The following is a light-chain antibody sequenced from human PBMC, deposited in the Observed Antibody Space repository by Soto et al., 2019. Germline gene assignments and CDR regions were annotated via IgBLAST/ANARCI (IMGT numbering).Light chain of an antibody. CDR1: DSNIGADYG. V-gene: IGLV1-40*01. CDR2: GDS. J-gene: IGLJ1*01. Sequence: QSVLTQPPSVSGAPGQRVTISCTGFDSNIGADYGVHWYQQFPGTATKLLIYGDSYRPSGVSGRFSGSKSGTSASLAITGLQAEDEADYYCQSYDRSLCAYVFGTGTKLTVL. CDR3: QSYDRSLCAYV.